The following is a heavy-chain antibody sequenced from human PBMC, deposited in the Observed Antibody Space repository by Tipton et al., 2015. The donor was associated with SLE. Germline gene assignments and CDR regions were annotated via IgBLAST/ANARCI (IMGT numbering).Heavy chain of an antibody. D-gene: IGHD6-13*01. Sequence: TLSLTCTVSGGSISSYYWGWIRQPPGKGLEWIGSIYYSGSTYYNPSLKSRVTISVDTSKNQFSLKLSSVTAADTAVYYCAREGIIAAAGLDYWGQGTLVTVSS. V-gene: IGHV4-39*02. CDR2: IYYSGST. CDR1: GGSISSYY. J-gene: IGHJ4*02. CDR3: AREGIIAAAGLDY.